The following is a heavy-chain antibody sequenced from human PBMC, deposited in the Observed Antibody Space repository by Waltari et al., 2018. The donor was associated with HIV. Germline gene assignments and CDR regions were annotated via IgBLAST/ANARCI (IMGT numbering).Heavy chain of an antibody. CDR1: GGPFVSHT. V-gene: IGHV1-69*08. J-gene: IGHJ5*01. Sequence: QVQLVQSGAEVKKPGSSVKGSCKASGGPFVSHTINWVRQAPGQGLEWMGRAIPMFGTANYAQKFQGRVTITADKSTSTAYMELNGLRFDDTAVYYCASARETMGVDFDSWGQGTLVTVS. CDR2: AIPMFGTA. CDR3: ASARETMGVDFDS. D-gene: IGHD3-10*01.